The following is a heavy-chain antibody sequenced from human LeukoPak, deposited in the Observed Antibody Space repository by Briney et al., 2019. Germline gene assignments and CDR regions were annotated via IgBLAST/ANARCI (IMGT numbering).Heavy chain of an antibody. Sequence: PSETLSLTCTVSGGSISSSSYYWGWLRQPPGKGLEWIGSIYYSGSTYYNPSLKSRVTISVDTSKNQFSLKLSSVTAADTAVYYCARGRSPPYYYGSGSYFPYYYYYGMDVWGQGTTVTVSS. CDR2: IYYSGST. V-gene: IGHV4-39*07. CDR3: ARGRSPPYYYGSGSYFPYYYYYGMDV. CDR1: GGSISSSSYY. J-gene: IGHJ6*02. D-gene: IGHD3-10*01.